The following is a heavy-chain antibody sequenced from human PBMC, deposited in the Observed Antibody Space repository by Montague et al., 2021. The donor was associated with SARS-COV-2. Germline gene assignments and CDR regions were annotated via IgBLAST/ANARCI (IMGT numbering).Heavy chain of an antibody. D-gene: IGHD3-22*01. V-gene: IGHV4-39*01. CDR3: ARFPTSYYYDSKAAPATPDAFDI. CDR2: IYYSGST. Sequence: SETLSLTCTVSGGSTSSSSYYWGWIRQPLGKGLEWIGSIYYSGSTYYNPSLKSRVTISVDTSKNQFSLKLSSVTAADTAVYYCARFPTSYYYDSKAAPATPDAFDIWGQGTMVTVSS. CDR1: GGSTSSSSYY. J-gene: IGHJ3*02.